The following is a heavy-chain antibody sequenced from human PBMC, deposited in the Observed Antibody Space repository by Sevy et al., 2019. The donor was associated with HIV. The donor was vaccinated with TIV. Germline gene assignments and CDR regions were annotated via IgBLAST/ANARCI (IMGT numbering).Heavy chain of an antibody. Sequence: ASVKVSCKVSGYTLTKLSMHWVRQAPGKGLEWMGGFDPEDGETIYAQKFQGRVTMTEDTSTDTAYMELSSLRSEDTAVYYCARVLPPYYDFWSGYYTFSYCGMDVWGQGTTVTVSS. CDR1: GYTLTKLS. V-gene: IGHV1-24*01. CDR2: FDPEDGET. J-gene: IGHJ6*02. D-gene: IGHD3-3*01. CDR3: ARVLPPYYDFWSGYYTFSYCGMDV.